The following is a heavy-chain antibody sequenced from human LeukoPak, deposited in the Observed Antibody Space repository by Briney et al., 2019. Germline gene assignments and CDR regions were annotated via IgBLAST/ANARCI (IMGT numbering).Heavy chain of an antibody. CDR2: IYPSGDST. CDR3: AKDVVPDSGWDLDY. CDR1: GFTFSSYS. D-gene: IGHD6-19*01. V-gene: IGHV3-23*01. Sequence: GGSLRLSCAASGFTFSSYSMTWVRQGPGKGLEWVSSIYPSGDSTFYADSVKGRFTISRDNSKNTLYLQMSSLRTEDTAIYYCAKDVVPDSGWDLDYWGQGTLVTVSS. J-gene: IGHJ4*02.